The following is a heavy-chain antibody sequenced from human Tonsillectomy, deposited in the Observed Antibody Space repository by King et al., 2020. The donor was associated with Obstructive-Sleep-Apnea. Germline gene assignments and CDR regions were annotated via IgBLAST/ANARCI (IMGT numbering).Heavy chain of an antibody. CDR3: ARQGHCTSTSCPGDYYYGMDV. CDR1: GYSFTSYW. D-gene: IGHD2-2*01. V-gene: IGHV5-51*01. CDR2: IYPGESDT. Sequence: VQLVQSGAEVKKPGESLKISCKGSGYSFTSYWIGWVRQMPGKGLEWMGIIYPGESDTRYSPSFQGQVTISADKSFSTACLQGGSLKAWDTAMYYCARQGHCTSTSCPGDYYYGMDVWGQGTTVTVSS. J-gene: IGHJ6*02.